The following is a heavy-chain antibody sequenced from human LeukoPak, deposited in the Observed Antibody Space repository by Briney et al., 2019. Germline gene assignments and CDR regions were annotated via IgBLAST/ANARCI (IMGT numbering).Heavy chain of an antibody. J-gene: IGHJ5*02. Sequence: GGSLRLSCAASGFTFSNAWMSWVRQAPGKGLEWVAFIRYDGSNKYYADSVKGRFTISRDNSKNTLYLQMNSLRAEDTAVYYCAKVAVAVFNWFDPWGQGTLVTVSS. CDR1: GFTFSNAW. V-gene: IGHV3-30*02. D-gene: IGHD6-19*01. CDR2: IRYDGSNK. CDR3: AKVAVAVFNWFDP.